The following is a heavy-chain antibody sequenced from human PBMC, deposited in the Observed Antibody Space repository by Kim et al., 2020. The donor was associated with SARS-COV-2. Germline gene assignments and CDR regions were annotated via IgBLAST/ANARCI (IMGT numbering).Heavy chain of an antibody. V-gene: IGHV3-30*03. CDR1: GFTFSSYG. CDR2: ISYDGSNK. J-gene: IGHJ4*02. CDR3: ARVGQDSGYDQHFDY. D-gene: IGHD5-12*01. Sequence: GGSLRLSCAASGFTFSSYGMHWVRQAPGKGLEWVAVISYDGSNKYYADSVKGRFTISRDNSKNTLYLQMNSLRAEDTAVYYCARVGQDSGYDQHFDYWGQGTLVTVSS.